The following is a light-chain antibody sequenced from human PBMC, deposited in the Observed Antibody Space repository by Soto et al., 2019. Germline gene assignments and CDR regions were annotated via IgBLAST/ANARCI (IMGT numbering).Light chain of an antibody. V-gene: IGLV2-14*03. CDR2: DVS. CDR3: SSYTSSSPPV. Sequence: QSALTQPASVSGSPGQSITISCTGTSSDIGGYNYVSWYQHHPGKAPKLMIYDVSNRPSGVSNRFSGSKSGNTASLTISGLQADDEAYYYCSSYTSSSPPVFGGGTKLTVL. CDR1: SSDIGGYNY. J-gene: IGLJ2*01.